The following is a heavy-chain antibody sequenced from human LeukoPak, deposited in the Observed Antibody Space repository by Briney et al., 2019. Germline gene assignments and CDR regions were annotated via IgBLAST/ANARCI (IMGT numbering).Heavy chain of an antibody. CDR2: ISGSGGST. D-gene: IGHD3-10*01. V-gene: IGHV3-23*01. CDR3: AKWLSGSGIMYYYGMDV. J-gene: IGHJ6*02. Sequence: GGSLRLSCAASGFSLSGYWMHWVRQAPGKGPVWVSAISGSGGSTYYADSVKGRFIISRDNSKNTLYLQMNSLRAEDTAVYYCAKWLSGSGIMYYYGMDVWGQGTTVTVSS. CDR1: GFSLSGYW.